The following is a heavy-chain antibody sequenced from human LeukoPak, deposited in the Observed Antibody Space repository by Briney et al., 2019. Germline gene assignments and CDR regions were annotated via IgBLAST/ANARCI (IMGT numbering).Heavy chain of an antibody. Sequence: GGSLRLSCAASGFTFSDYWMHWVRQALGKGLLWVARIYSDGSSTIYADSVQGRFTISRDNAKNTLYLQMNSLRAEDTAVYYCARGDYYHFGYWGQGTLVTVSS. CDR2: IYSDGSST. CDR1: GFTFSDYW. J-gene: IGHJ4*02. D-gene: IGHD1-26*01. CDR3: ARGDYYHFGY. V-gene: IGHV3-74*01.